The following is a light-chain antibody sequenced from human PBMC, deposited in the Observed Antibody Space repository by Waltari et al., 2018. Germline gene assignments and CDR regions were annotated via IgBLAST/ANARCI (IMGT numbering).Light chain of an antibody. Sequence: DIVMTQSPDSLAVSMGERATINCKSSQSVLYSSNNKNYLAWYQQKPGQPPNLLIYWASTRESGVPDRVSGSGSGTDFTLTINNLQAEDVAVYYCQQYYSFPLTFGGGAKVEIK. V-gene: IGKV4-1*01. CDR2: WAS. CDR3: QQYYSFPLT. CDR1: QSVLYSSNNKNY. J-gene: IGKJ4*01.